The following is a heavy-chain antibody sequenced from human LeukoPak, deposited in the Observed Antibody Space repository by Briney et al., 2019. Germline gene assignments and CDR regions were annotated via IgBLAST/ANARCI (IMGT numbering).Heavy chain of an antibody. J-gene: IGHJ6*02. CDR2: IYYSGST. CDR1: GGSISSYY. Sequence: SETLSLTCTVSGGSISSYYWSWIRQPPGKGLEWIGYIYYSGSTNYNPSLKSRVTISVDTSKNQFSLKLSSVTAADTAVYYRARLGLDDILTGQYYYYYGMDVWGQGTTVTVSS. D-gene: IGHD3-9*01. V-gene: IGHV4-59*01. CDR3: ARLGLDDILTGQYYYYYGMDV.